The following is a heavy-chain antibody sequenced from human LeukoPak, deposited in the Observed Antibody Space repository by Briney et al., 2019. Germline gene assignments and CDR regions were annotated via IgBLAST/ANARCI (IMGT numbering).Heavy chain of an antibody. D-gene: IGHD1-7*01. J-gene: IGHJ4*02. V-gene: IGHV3-30-3*01. CDR2: ISYDGSNK. Sequence: GGSLRLFSAASGFTLSSYAMHWVRQAPGKGLEWVAVISYDGSNKYYADSVKGRFTISRDNSKNTLYLQMNSLRAEDTAVYYCARGKPGTGDYWGQGTLVTVSS. CDR1: GFTLSSYA. CDR3: ARGKPGTGDY.